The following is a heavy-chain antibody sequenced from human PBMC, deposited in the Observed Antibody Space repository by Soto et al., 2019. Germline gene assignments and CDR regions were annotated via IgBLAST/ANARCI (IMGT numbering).Heavy chain of an antibody. V-gene: IGHV4-59*08. Sequence: SETLSLTCTVSGGSISSYYWSWIRQPPGKGLEWIGYIYYFGSTNYNYNPSLKSRVTISVDTSKNQFSLKLSSVTAADTAVYYCASHYRRRGWEWATEPLFDYWGQGTLVTVSS. CDR3: ASHYRRRGWEWATEPLFDY. CDR2: IYYFGSTNY. CDR1: GGSISSYY. J-gene: IGHJ4*02. D-gene: IGHD6-19*01.